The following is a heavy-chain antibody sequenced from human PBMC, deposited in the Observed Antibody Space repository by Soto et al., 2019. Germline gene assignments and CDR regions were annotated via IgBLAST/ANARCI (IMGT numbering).Heavy chain of an antibody. CDR3: ARGGWGISSIPYYKNYYYMDI. D-gene: IGHD3-10*01. CDR1: CGTFRAYY. V-gene: IGHV4-34*01. Sequence: SETLSLTCAVHCGTFRAYYWSWIRQAPGKGLEWIGEINHSGSATYSPSLKSRVTISVDTSKDQFSLRLTSLTAADTAVYFCARGGWGISSIPYYKNYYYMDIWGKGTTVTVSS. J-gene: IGHJ6*03. CDR2: INHSGSA.